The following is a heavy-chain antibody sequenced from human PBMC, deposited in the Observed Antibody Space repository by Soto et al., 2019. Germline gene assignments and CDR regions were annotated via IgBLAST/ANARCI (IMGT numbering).Heavy chain of an antibody. CDR2: INPNSGGT. J-gene: IGHJ6*02. CDR1: GYTFTGYY. D-gene: IGHD2-15*01. Sequence: ASVKVSCKASGYTFTGYYMHWVRQAPGQGLEWMGWINPNSGGTNYAQKFQGWVTMTRDTSISTAYMELSRLRSDDTAVYYCARGGYCSGGSCYSHYYYCGMDVWGQGTTVTVSS. CDR3: ARGGYCSGGSCYSHYYYCGMDV. V-gene: IGHV1-2*04.